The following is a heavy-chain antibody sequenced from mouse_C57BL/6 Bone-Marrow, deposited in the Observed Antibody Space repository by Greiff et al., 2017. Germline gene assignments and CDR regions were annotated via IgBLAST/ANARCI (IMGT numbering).Heavy chain of an antibody. CDR1: GFTFSSYT. D-gene: IGHD2-5*01. J-gene: IGHJ2*01. CDR2: ISGGGGNT. V-gene: IGHV5-9*01. CDR3: ARHSTYYSNYNY. Sequence: DVMLVESGGGLVKPGGSLKLSCAASGFTFSSYTMSWVRQTPEKRLEWVATISGGGGNTYYPDSVKGRFTISRDNAKNTLYLQMSSLRSEDTALYYCARHSTYYSNYNYWGQGTTLTVSS.